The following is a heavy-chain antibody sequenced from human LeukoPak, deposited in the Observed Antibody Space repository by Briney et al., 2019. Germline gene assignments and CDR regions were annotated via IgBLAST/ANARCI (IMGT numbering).Heavy chain of an antibody. CDR3: AKDRMVTTGLGALDI. J-gene: IGHJ3*02. CDR2: IKSKTDGGTT. D-gene: IGHD4-17*01. Sequence: GGSLRLSCAASGFTFSSYGMHWVRQAPGKRLEWVGRIKSKTDGGTTDYAAPVKGRFTISRDDSENTLYLQMNSLRGEDTAVYHCAKDRMVTTGLGALDIWGPGTMVTVSS. V-gene: IGHV3-15*01. CDR1: GFTFSSYG.